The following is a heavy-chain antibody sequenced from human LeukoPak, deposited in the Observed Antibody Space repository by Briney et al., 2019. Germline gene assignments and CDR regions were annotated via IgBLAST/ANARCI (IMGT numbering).Heavy chain of an antibody. Sequence: ASVKVSCKVSGYTLTELSMHWVRQAPGKGLEWMGGFDPEDGETIYAQKFRGRVTMTEDTSTDTAYMELSSLRSEDTAVYYCATGHRGANLYSSGWYALDYWGRGTLVTVSS. J-gene: IGHJ4*02. D-gene: IGHD6-19*01. CDR3: ATGHRGANLYSSGWYALDY. V-gene: IGHV1-24*01. CDR2: FDPEDGET. CDR1: GYTLTELS.